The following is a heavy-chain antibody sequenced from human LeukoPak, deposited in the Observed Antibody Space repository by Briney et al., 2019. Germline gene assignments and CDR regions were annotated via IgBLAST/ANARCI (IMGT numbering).Heavy chain of an antibody. CDR2: IKKDGSEK. V-gene: IGHV3-7*01. Sequence: GGSLRLSCAASGFTFSSYLMSWVRQAPGKGLEWVANIKKDGSEKYYVDSVKGRFTISRDNAKNSLYLQMNSLRAEDTAVYYCARDYTSYDFWSGYYHYWGQGTLVTVSS. CDR1: GFTFSSYL. CDR3: ARDYTSYDFWSGYYHY. J-gene: IGHJ4*02. D-gene: IGHD3-3*01.